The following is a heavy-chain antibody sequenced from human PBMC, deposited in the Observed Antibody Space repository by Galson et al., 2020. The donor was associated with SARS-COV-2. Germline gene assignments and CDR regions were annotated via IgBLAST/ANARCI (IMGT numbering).Heavy chain of an antibody. J-gene: IGHJ6*02. CDR2: ISYDGNNK. Sequence: LSLTCAASGFTFISYALYWVRQAPGKGLEWVAVISYDGNNKYYAESVKGRFTIPRDDPKNTLYLQMNSLRADDTAVYYCARDFGGDNYYNVDVWGQGSTVTVSS. V-gene: IGHV3-30*04. CDR1: GFTFISYA. D-gene: IGHD2-21*01. CDR3: ARDFGGDNYYNVDV.